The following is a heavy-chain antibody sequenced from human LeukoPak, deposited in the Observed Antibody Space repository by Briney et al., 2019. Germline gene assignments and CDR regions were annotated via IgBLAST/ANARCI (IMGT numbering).Heavy chain of an antibody. CDR2: TI. CDR3: CGASFTY. Sequence: TIKNADSVKGRFTISRDNAKNSLYLQMNSLRAEDTAIYYCCGASFTYWGQGTLVTVSS. D-gene: IGHD2-21*01. V-gene: IGHV3-48*03. J-gene: IGHJ4*02.